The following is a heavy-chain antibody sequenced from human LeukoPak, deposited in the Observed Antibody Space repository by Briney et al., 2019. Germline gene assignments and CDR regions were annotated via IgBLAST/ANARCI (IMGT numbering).Heavy chain of an antibody. J-gene: IGHJ6*02. CDR2: IYYSGST. Sequence: SETLSPTCTVSGGSISSYYWSWIRQPPGKGLEWIGYIYYSGSTNYNPSLKSRVTISVDTSKNQFSLKLSSVTAADTAVYYCARVSNGLSSGWYPRLGYYYGMDVWGQGTTVTVSS. D-gene: IGHD6-19*01. CDR1: GGSISSYY. V-gene: IGHV4-59*01. CDR3: ARVSNGLSSGWYPRLGYYYGMDV.